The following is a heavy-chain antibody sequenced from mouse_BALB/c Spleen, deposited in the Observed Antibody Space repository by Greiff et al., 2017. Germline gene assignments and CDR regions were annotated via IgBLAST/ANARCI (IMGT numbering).Heavy chain of an antibody. CDR1: GYTFTSYW. Sequence: QVQLQQPGAELVKPGASVKLSCKASGYTFTSYWMHWVKQRPGQGLEWIGEINPSNGRTNYNEKFKSKATLTVDKSSSTAYMQLSSLTSEDSAVYYCARVDSGAYWGQGTLVTVAA. CDR2: INPSNGRT. CDR3: ARVDSGAY. J-gene: IGHJ3*01. D-gene: IGHD3-1*01. V-gene: IGHV1S81*02.